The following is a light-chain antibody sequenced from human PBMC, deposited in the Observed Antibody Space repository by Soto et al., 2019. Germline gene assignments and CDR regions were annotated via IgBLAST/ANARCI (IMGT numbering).Light chain of an antibody. J-gene: IGKJ1*01. Sequence: DIQLTQSPSSLSASVGDRVTITCRASQIIGSNLNWYQQKPGRAPQLLIYAASSLQSGVPSRFSGSGSGTDFTLTISSLQPEDFATYCCQQSNNIPTFGQGTKVDIK. CDR1: QIIGSN. V-gene: IGKV1-39*01. CDR2: AAS. CDR3: QQSNNIPT.